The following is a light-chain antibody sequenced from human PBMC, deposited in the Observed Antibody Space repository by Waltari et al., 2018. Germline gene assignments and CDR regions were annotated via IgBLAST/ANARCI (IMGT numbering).Light chain of an antibody. J-gene: IGLJ2*01. CDR1: SSDVGGYNY. Sequence: QSALTQPASVSGSPGQSITISCTGTSSDVGGYNYVSWYPQYPGKTPKLMIYVVSKRPSGFSNRFSGAKSGNTASLTISGLQAEDEADYYCCSYAGSSTHVLFGGGTKLTVL. CDR2: VVS. CDR3: CSYAGSSTHVL. V-gene: IGLV2-23*02.